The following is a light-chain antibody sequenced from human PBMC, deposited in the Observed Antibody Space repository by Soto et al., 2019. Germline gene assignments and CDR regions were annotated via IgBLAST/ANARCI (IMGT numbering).Light chain of an antibody. Sequence: QSALTQPASVSGSPGQSITISCTGTSSDVGGYNYVSWYQHHPGKAPKLIIYDVSNRPSGVSNPFSGSKSGNTASLTLSGLQPEDEDDYYCSSYTTSNTRQIVFGTGTKLTVL. V-gene: IGLV2-14*03. CDR1: SSDVGGYNY. CDR3: SSYTTSNTRQIV. J-gene: IGLJ1*01. CDR2: DVS.